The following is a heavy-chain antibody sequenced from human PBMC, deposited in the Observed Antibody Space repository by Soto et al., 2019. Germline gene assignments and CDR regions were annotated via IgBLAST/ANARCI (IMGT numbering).Heavy chain of an antibody. CDR1: GFSFGASW. CDR3: ARDPENYMDV. J-gene: IGHJ6*03. V-gene: IGHV3-7*01. Sequence: GGSLRLSCAASGFSFGASWMAWVRQAPGKGLEWVADIKQDGSNKYYADYVKGRFTISRDNSKNTLYLQMNSLRAEDTAVYYCARDPENYMDVWGKGTTVTVSS. CDR2: IKQDGSNK.